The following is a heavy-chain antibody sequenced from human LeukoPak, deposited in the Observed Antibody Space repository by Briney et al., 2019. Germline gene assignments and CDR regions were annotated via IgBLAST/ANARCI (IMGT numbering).Heavy chain of an antibody. J-gene: IGHJ5*02. CDR3: ARDQSGWFDP. V-gene: IGHV4-4*02. CDR2: IYYSGST. D-gene: IGHD3-10*01. CDR1: GGSISSSNW. Sequence: SETLSLTCAVSGGSISSSNWWSWVRQPPGKGLEWIGSIYYSGSTYYNPSLKSRVTISVDTSKNQFSLKLSSVTAADTAVYYCARDQSGWFDPWGQGTLVTVSS.